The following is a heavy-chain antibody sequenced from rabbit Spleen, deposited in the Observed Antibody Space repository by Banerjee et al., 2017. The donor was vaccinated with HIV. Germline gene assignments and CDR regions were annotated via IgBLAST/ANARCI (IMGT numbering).Heavy chain of an antibody. Sequence: QEQLEESGGGLVKPGGTLTLTCKASGIDFTNYYYMCWVRQAPGKGLEWIGCMNTVSGNTVYATWAKGRFPISRTSSTTVALQMTSLTAADTATYFCARDLADVIGWNLDLWGQGTLVTVS. CDR1: GIDFTNYYY. J-gene: IGHJ3*01. CDR2: MNTVSGNT. V-gene: IGHV1S45*01. D-gene: IGHD1-1*01. CDR3: ARDLADVIGWNLDL.